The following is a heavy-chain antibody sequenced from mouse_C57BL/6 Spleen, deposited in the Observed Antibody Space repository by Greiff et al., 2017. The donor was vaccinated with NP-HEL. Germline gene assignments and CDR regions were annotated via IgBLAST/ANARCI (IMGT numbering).Heavy chain of an antibody. Sequence: VQLQESGAELVRPGASVTLSCKASGYTFTDYEMHWVKQTPVHGLEWIGAIDPETGGTAYNQKFKGKAILTADKSSSTAYMELRSLTSEDSAVYYCTRSSGALITTVVYFDYWGQGTTLTVSS. CDR2: IDPETGGT. D-gene: IGHD1-1*01. V-gene: IGHV1-15*01. CDR3: TRSSGALITTVVYFDY. CDR1: GYTFTDYE. J-gene: IGHJ2*01.